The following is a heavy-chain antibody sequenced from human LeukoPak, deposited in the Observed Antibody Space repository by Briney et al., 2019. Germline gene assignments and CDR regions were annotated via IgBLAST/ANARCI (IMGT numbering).Heavy chain of an antibody. D-gene: IGHD3-3*01. J-gene: IGHJ6*03. V-gene: IGHV4-61*02. Sequence: PSQTLSLTCAVSGGSISSGSYYWSWIRQRAGTGLEWIGRIDTSGSTNYNPSLKSRVTISVDTSKNQFSLKLSSVTAADTAVYYCARDPASAFTIFGVDVYYYYYMDVWGKGTTVTVSS. CDR3: ARDPASAFTIFGVDVYYYYYMDV. CDR1: GGSISSGSYY. CDR2: IDTSGST.